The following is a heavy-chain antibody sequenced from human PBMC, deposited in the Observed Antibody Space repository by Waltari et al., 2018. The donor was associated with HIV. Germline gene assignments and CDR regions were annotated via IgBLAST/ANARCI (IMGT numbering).Heavy chain of an antibody. CDR1: GFTFTGYD. J-gene: IGHJ6*02. CDR3: AKEGATLTTSAYFYYYGMDV. Sequence: QVQLVESGGGVVQPGGSLRLSCAASGFTFTGYDIHWFRQAPGKGLEWVAFMRYDGTNKYYADSVKGRFTISRDNSKNSLYLQMNSLRAEDTALYYCAKEGATLTTSAYFYYYGMDVWGQGTTVTVSS. V-gene: IGHV3-30*02. D-gene: IGHD4-4*01. CDR2: MRYDGTNK.